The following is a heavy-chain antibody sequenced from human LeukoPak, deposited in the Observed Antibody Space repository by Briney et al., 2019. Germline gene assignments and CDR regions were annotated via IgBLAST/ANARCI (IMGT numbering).Heavy chain of an antibody. Sequence: PGGSLRLSCAASGFTFSSYGMHWVRQAPGKGLEWVAFIRYDGSNKYYADSVKGRFTISRDNSKNTLYLQMNSLRAEDTAVYYCAKDRVYRSWSGYYLFDYWGQGTLVTVSS. CDR1: GFTFSSYG. CDR3: AKDRVYRSWSGYYLFDY. J-gene: IGHJ4*02. V-gene: IGHV3-30*02. CDR2: IRYDGSNK. D-gene: IGHD3-3*01.